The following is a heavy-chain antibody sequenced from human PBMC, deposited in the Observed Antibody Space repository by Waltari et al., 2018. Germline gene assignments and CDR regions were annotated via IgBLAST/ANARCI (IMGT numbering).Heavy chain of an antibody. CDR3: ATLFGDFWSGYFFDY. Sequence: EVQLVESGGGLVKPGGSLRLSCAASGFTFSNAWLSWFRQAPGKGLEWVGRIKSKTDGGTTDYAAPVKGRFTISRDDSENTLYLQMNSLKTEDTAVYYCATLFGDFWSGYFFDYWGQGTLVTVSS. V-gene: IGHV3-15*01. J-gene: IGHJ4*02. D-gene: IGHD3-3*01. CDR1: GFTFSNAW. CDR2: IKSKTDGGTT.